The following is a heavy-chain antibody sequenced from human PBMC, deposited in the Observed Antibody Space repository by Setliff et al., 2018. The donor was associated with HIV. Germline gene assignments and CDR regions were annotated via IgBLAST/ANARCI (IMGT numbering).Heavy chain of an antibody. J-gene: IGHJ4*02. Sequence: SETLSLTCAVLGGSFTDYSWSWIRQAPGKGLEWIGEINHSGRTNYNPSLKSRVTISGDRSESQFSLELSSVTAADTAMYYCAGVRAAEFLYYFDYWGQGTLVTVSS. V-gene: IGHV4-34*01. CDR2: INHSGRT. CDR3: AGVRAAEFLYYFDY. CDR1: GGSFTDYS. D-gene: IGHD3-10*01.